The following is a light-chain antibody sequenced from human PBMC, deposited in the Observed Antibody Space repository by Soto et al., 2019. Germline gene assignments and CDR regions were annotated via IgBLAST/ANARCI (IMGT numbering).Light chain of an antibody. V-gene: IGLV2-14*01. J-gene: IGLJ2*01. Sequence: QSALTQPASVSGSPGQSITISCTGASSDVGGYDYVSWYQQHPNKAPKLIIYEVSHRPSGVSSRFSGSKSGNTASLTISGLQPEDEADYHCSSFTNSSTLVFGGGTKLTVL. CDR3: SSFTNSSTLV. CDR1: SSDVGGYDY. CDR2: EVS.